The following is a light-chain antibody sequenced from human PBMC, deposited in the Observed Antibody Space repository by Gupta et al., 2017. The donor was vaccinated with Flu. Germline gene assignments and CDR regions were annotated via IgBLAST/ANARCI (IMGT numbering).Light chain of an antibody. CDR2: DTD. J-gene: IGLJ3*02. CDR3: LLSWGGLQ. Sequence: GGTVTLTCGASTGPVTSGHYPHWFQQKPGQAPKLLVYDTDDKHSWTPARFSGSLLGGKAALTLSGAQHEDEADYYCLLSWGGLQFGGGTKMT. CDR1: TGPVTSGHY. V-gene: IGLV7-46*01.